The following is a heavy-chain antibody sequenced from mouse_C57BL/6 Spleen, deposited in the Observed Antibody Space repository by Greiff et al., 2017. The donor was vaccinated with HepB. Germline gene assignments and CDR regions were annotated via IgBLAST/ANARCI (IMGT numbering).Heavy chain of an antibody. CDR3: TRDEEDYYGSPYAMDY. CDR2: ISSGGDYI. J-gene: IGHJ4*01. CDR1: GFTFSSYA. V-gene: IGHV5-9-1*02. Sequence: EVQVVESGEGLVKPGGSLKLSCAASGFTFSSYAMSWVRQTPEKRLEWVAYISSGGDYIYYADTVKGRFTISRDNARNTLYLQMSSLKSEDTAMYYCTRDEEDYYGSPYAMDYWGQGTSVTVSS. D-gene: IGHD1-1*01.